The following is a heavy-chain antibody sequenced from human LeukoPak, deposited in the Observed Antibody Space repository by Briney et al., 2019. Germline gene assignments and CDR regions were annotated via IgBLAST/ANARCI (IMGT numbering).Heavy chain of an antibody. CDR1: GGSISSGSYY. CDR2: IYYSGST. Sequence: SETLSLTCTVSGGSISSGSYYWSWIRQPPGKGLEWIGYIYYSGSTNYNPSLKSRVTISVDTSKNQFSLKLSSVTAADTAVYYCARGGLRSDYWGQGTLVTVSS. CDR3: ARGGLRSDY. V-gene: IGHV4-61*01. D-gene: IGHD3-3*01. J-gene: IGHJ4*02.